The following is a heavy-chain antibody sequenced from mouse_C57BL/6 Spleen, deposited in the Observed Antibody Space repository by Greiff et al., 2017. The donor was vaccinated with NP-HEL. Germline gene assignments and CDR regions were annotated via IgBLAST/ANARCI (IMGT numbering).Heavy chain of an antibody. V-gene: IGHV1-22*01. CDR1: GYTFIDYN. Sequence: EVQLQQSGPELVKPGASVKMSCKASGYTFIDYNMHWVKQSHGKSLEWIGYINPNNGGTSYNQKFKGKATLTVNKSSSTAYMELRSLTSEDSAVYYCASLTTVVCDYWGQGTTLTVSS. D-gene: IGHD1-1*01. CDR2: INPNNGGT. CDR3: ASLTTVVCDY. J-gene: IGHJ2*01.